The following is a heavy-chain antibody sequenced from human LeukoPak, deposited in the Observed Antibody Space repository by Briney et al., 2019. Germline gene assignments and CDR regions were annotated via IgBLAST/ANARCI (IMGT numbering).Heavy chain of an antibody. V-gene: IGHV1-18*01. Sequence: ASVKVSCKASGYTFTSYGISWVRQAPGQGLEWMGWIGAYNGNTNYAQKLQGRVTMTTDTSTSTAYMELRSLRSDDTAVYYCARGKQLVRSVYYYGMDVWGQGTTVTVSS. CDR3: ARGKQLVRSVYYYGMDV. D-gene: IGHD6-6*01. J-gene: IGHJ6*02. CDR2: IGAYNGNT. CDR1: GYTFTSYG.